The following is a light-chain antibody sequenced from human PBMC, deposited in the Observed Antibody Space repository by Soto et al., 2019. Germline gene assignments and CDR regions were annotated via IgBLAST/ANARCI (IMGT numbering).Light chain of an antibody. CDR1: QGIGDT. Sequence: VITQSPATLCVSPGAGVTLSYRASQGIGDTLAWYQHKPGQTPRLLIYATSTRATGVPARFSGSRSGTEFTLTINSLQPEDFAIYYCQPYNNSPLTFGGGTKVDI. V-gene: IGKV3-15*01. CDR2: ATS. CDR3: QPYNNSPLT. J-gene: IGKJ4*01.